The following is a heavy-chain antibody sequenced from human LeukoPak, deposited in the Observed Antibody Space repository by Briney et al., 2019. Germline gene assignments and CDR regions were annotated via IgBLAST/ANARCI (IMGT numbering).Heavy chain of an antibody. CDR2: ISPNSGKT. CDR3: GRDGDYSTSGWLGTFDF. J-gene: IGHJ3*01. Sequence: ASVKVSCKASGYTFTGYYMHWVRQAPGQGLEWMGWISPNSGKTNYAQKLQDRLTMTTDTSASTAYMELRSLTSDDTAVYFCGRDGDYSTSGWLGTFDFGGQGTMVSVSS. D-gene: IGHD6-19*01. CDR1: GYTFTGYY. V-gene: IGHV1-18*04.